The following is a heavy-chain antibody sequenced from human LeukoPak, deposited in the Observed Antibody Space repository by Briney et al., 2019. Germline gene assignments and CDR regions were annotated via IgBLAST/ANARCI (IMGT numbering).Heavy chain of an antibody. CDR2: ICAYNGNT. V-gene: IGHV1-18*01. CDR3: ARVYSSSWWGGAFDI. CDR1: GYTFTSYG. Sequence: ASVKVSCKASGYTFTSYGISWVRQAPGQGLEWMGWICAYNGNTNYAQKLQGRVTMTTDTSTSTAYMELRSLRSDDTAVYYCARVYSSSWWGGAFDIWGQGTMVTVSS. D-gene: IGHD6-13*01. J-gene: IGHJ3*02.